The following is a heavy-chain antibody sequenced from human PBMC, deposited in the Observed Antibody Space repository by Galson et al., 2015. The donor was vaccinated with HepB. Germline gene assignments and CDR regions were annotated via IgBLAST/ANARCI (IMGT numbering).Heavy chain of an antibody. CDR1: GSSSSNHG. CDR3: AKDPYLYSALAGTMAGFDY. Sequence: SPTLSCAATGSSSSNHGTHWARKAPGKGLAGGTVIAYAGSNKYHADSVQGRCTISRDNSKNTPYLQMSSLSAEDTALYYCAKDPYLYSALAGTMAGFDYWGQGTLVTVSS. CDR2: IAYAGSNK. D-gene: IGHD6-19*01. J-gene: IGHJ4*02. V-gene: IGHV3-30*18.